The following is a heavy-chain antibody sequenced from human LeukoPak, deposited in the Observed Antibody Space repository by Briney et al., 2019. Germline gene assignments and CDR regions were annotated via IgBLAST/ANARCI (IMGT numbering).Heavy chain of an antibody. Sequence: GGSLRLSCAASGFTFGDTWMNWVRQVPGQGLEWVANIRQDGSEKFYVASVKGRFTISRDNGKSSLYLQMNSLRAEDTALYYCATSYDMGWLIGYWGQGTLVTVPS. V-gene: IGHV3-7*03. CDR1: GFTFGDTW. D-gene: IGHD3/OR15-3a*01. J-gene: IGHJ4*02. CDR3: ATSYDMGWLIGY. CDR2: IRQDGSEK.